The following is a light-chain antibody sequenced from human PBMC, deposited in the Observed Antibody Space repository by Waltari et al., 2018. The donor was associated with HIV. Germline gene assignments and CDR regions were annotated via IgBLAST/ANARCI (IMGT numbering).Light chain of an antibody. CDR2: ENN. CDR3: GTWDSSLSAYV. J-gene: IGLJ1*01. Sequence: QSVLTQPPSVSAAPGQKVTISCSGSSSNIGNNYVSWYQQRPGTAPKLLIYENNKRPSGIPDRFSGSKSGTSATLGITGLQTGDEADYCCGTWDSSLSAYVFGSGTKVTVL. V-gene: IGLV1-51*02. CDR1: SSNIGNNY.